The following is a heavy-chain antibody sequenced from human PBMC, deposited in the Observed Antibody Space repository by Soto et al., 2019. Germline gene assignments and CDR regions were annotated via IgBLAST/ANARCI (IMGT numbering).Heavy chain of an antibody. J-gene: IGHJ4*02. V-gene: IGHV1-69*08. D-gene: IGHD3-9*01. CDR2: IIPILGIA. CDR1: GGTFSSYT. Sequence: QVQLVQSGAEVKKPGSSVKVSCKASGGTFSSYTISWVRQAPGQGLEWMGRIIPILGIANYAQKFQGRVTITPAKSRSPAYRGLSGLRSEDTAVYYRAREEATYYDILTGLSSDYWGQGNLVTVSS. CDR3: AREEATYYDILTGLSSDY.